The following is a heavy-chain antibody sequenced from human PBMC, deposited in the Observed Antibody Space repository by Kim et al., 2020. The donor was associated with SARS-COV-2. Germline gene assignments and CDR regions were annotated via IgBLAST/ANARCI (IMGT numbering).Heavy chain of an antibody. J-gene: IGHJ4*02. D-gene: IGHD3-22*01. V-gene: IGHV4-34*01. CDR2: INHSGST. CDR1: GGSFSGYY. CDR3: ARGRRNYYDRSGYSLGSY. Sequence: SETLSLTCAVYGGSFSGYYWSWIRQPPGKGLEWIGEINHSGSTNYNPSLKSRVTISVDTSKNQFPLKLSSVTAADTAVYYCARGRRNYYDRSGYSLGSYWGQGALVTVSS.